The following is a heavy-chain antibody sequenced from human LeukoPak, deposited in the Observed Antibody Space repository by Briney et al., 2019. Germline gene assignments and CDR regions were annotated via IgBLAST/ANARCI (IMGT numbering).Heavy chain of an antibody. CDR3: ARGFWSGYLHNYYMDV. CDR1: GGIFSSYG. D-gene: IGHD3-3*01. Sequence: GASVKVSCKASGGIFSSYGISWVRQDRGQGLEWVGGIIPLFGTADYAQKFQGRVTVTADESTSTAYMELRSLRSEDTAVYYCARGFWSGYLHNYYMDVWGKGTTVIVSS. CDR2: IIPLFGTA. J-gene: IGHJ6*03. V-gene: IGHV1-69*13.